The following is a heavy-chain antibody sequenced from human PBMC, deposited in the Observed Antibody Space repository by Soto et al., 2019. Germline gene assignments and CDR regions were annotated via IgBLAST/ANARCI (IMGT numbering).Heavy chain of an antibody. CDR2: MNPNSGNT. V-gene: IGHV1-8*01. Sequence: ASVKVSCKASGYTFTSYDINWVRQASGQGLEWVGWMNPNSGNTGYAQKFQGRVTMTRNTSISTAYMELSSLRSEDTAVYYCARRDSSSVVDGMDVWGQGTTVTVSS. CDR3: ARRDSSSVVDGMDV. J-gene: IGHJ6*02. CDR1: GYTFTSYD. D-gene: IGHD3-22*01.